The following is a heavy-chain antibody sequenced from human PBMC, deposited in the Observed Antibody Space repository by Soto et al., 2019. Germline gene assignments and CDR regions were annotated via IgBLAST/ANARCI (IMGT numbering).Heavy chain of an antibody. D-gene: IGHD5-12*01. J-gene: IGHJ4*02. CDR3: VKWNGYGDY. Sequence: VQLLASGGGLVQPGGSLRLSCVVSGFTFTSYGVTWVRQAPGKGLEWACGFSGGSGATHYRDSVKGRFTISRDDSRSPVYLQMNSVGVDDTAVYYCVKWNGYGDYWGQGTLVYVSS. CDR2: FSGGSGAT. V-gene: IGHV3-23*01. CDR1: GFTFTSYG.